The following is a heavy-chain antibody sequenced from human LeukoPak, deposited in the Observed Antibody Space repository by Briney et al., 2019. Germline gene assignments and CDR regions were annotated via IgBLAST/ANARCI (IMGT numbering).Heavy chain of an antibody. D-gene: IGHD5-18*01. V-gene: IGHV3-23*01. Sequence: GSLRLSCAPSGFTFSDYYMSWVRQAPGKGLEWVSAISGSGGSTYYADSVKGRFTISRDNSKNTLYLQMNSLRAEDTAVYYCAKSNTAMPGSSDYWGQGTLVTVSS. CDR1: GFTFSDYY. J-gene: IGHJ4*02. CDR2: ISGSGGST. CDR3: AKSNTAMPGSSDY.